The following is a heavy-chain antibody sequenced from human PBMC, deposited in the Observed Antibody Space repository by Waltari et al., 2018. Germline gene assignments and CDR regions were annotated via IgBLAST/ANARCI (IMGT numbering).Heavy chain of an antibody. J-gene: IGHJ4*02. CDR1: GFTFSNSW. D-gene: IGHD4-4*01. Sequence: EVQLVESGGDLVQPGGSLRLSCAASGFTFSNSWMPWVRQAPGKGLACVSRINVDGSSTVYANSVAGRFTISRDNAKNTVYLEMSGLRAEDTAVYYCTRGEINYSRFDYWGQGSLVTVSS. V-gene: IGHV3-74*01. CDR2: INVDGSST. CDR3: TRGEINYSRFDY.